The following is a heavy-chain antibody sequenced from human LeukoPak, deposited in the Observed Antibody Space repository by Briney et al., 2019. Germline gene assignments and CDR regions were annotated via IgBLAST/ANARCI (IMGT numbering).Heavy chain of an antibody. D-gene: IGHD3-3*01. V-gene: IGHV3-48*03. CDR3: ARGGNDFWSGYPAEYFQH. Sequence: GGSLRLSCAASGVTLSSYEMNWVRQAPGKGLEWVSYISSSGSTIYYADSVKGRFTISRDNAKNSLYLQMNSLRAEDTAVYYCARGGNDFWSGYPAEYFQHWGQGTLVTVSS. J-gene: IGHJ1*01. CDR1: GVTLSSYE. CDR2: ISSSGSTI.